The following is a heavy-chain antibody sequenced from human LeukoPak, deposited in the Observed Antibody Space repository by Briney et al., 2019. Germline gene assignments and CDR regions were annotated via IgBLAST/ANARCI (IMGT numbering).Heavy chain of an antibody. J-gene: IGHJ4*02. Sequence: KPSETLSLTCTVSGGSISIYYWSWIRQPPGKGLEWIGYIYYSGSTNYNPSLKSRVTISVDTSKNQFSLKLSSVTAADTAVYYCARHNYVHRFDYWGQGTLVTVSS. CDR1: GGSISIYY. CDR3: ARHNYVHRFDY. V-gene: IGHV4-59*01. D-gene: IGHD4-11*01. CDR2: IYYSGST.